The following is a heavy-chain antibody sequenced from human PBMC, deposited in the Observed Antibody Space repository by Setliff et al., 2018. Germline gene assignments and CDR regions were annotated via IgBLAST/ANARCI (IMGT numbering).Heavy chain of an antibody. CDR3: ARDYQGGWFAP. D-gene: IGHD3-16*01. J-gene: IGHJ5*02. CDR1: GGSISSMSYY. V-gene: IGHV4-39*07. CDR2: IYHSGSS. Sequence: SETLSLTCTVSGGSISSMSYYWGWIRQPPGKGLEWIGSIYHSGSSYYNSSLRSRVTISVDTSKNQFSLNLSSLTAADTAVYFCARDYQGGWFAPWGQGIMVTVSS.